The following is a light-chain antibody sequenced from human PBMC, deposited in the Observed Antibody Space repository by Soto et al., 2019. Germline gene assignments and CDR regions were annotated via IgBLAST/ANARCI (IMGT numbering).Light chain of an antibody. CDR3: QQYIRRPLS. Sequence: EIVMTQSPATLSVSPGERATPACRASQSVSSNLAWYQQKPGQAPRLLIYGASSRATGIPDRFSGSGSGTDFTLTISGLQAEDFAVYFCQQYIRRPLSFGQGTRLEIK. CDR1: QSVSSN. V-gene: IGKV3D-15*01. J-gene: IGKJ5*01. CDR2: GAS.